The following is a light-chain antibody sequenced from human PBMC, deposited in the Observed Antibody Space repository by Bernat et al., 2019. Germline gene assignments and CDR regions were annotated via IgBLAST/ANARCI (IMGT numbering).Light chain of an antibody. J-gene: IGKJ2*01. CDR1: RRVSSGY. CDR2: GES. Sequence: EIVLTQSQGTRSLSPGERATLSCRASRRVSSGYLAGNQKKPGKPPRLLIYGESSRATGIPDRFGGSGSGTDFTLTISRLEPEDFAVYYCQQYGSPYTFGQGTKLEIK. CDR3: QQYGSPYT. V-gene: IGKV3-20*01.